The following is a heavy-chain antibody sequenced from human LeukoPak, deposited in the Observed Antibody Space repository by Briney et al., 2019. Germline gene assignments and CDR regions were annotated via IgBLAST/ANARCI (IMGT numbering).Heavy chain of an antibody. J-gene: IGHJ4*02. D-gene: IGHD5-24*01. CDR3: AKTPERRDVYRISPPFDY. Sequence: PSETLSLTCAVYGGSFNGYYWSWIRQSPGKGLEWIGEGNHSGGTKYNPSLKSRVTISTDSSKNQFSLKLTSVTAADTAVYHCAKTPERRDVYRISPPFDYWGQGTLVTVSS. CDR1: GGSFNGYY. V-gene: IGHV4-34*01. CDR2: GNHSGGT.